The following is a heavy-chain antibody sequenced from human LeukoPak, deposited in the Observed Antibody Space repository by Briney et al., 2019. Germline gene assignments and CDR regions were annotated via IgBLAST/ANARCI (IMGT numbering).Heavy chain of an antibody. CDR2: IYYSGST. V-gene: IGHV4-31*03. D-gene: IGHD5-18*01. CDR1: GGSLSSGGYY. Sequence: SQTLSPTRTFSGGSLSSGGYYWRWVRPHPREGLEWVGYIYYSGSTYYDPSLKSRVTISVDTSKNQFSLKLSSVTAADTAVYYCARDRRGHSYGSYYFDYWGQGTLVTVSS. J-gene: IGHJ4*02. CDR3: ARDRRGHSYGSYYFDY.